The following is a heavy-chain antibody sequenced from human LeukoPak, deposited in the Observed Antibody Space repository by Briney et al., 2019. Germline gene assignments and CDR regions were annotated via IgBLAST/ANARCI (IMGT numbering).Heavy chain of an antibody. D-gene: IGHD6-19*01. J-gene: IGHJ4*02. CDR1: GYDFTSVG. CDR3: ARAGSGSGWYFDY. Sequence: GASVKVSCKASGYDFTSVGITWVRRAPGQGLEWMVWISPYDGNTRYAQKFQGRVAMTTDTSTTTAYMELRGLRFNDTAVYYCARAGSGSGWYFDYWGQGTLVTVSS. CDR2: ISPYDGNT. V-gene: IGHV1-18*01.